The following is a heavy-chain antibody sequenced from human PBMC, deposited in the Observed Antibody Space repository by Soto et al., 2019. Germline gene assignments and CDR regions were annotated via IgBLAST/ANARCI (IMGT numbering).Heavy chain of an antibody. D-gene: IGHD3-22*01. CDR1: GYSFAGYW. J-gene: IGHJ4*02. V-gene: IGHV5-10-1*01. CDR3: ARQIYDSDTGPNFQYYFDS. Sequence: GETLKISCKGSGYSFAGYWITWVRQEPGKGLEWMGRIDPSDSQTYYSPSFRGHVTISVTKSITTVFLQWSSLRASDTAMYYCARQIYDSDTGPNFQYYFDSWGQGTPVTVSS. CDR2: IDPSDSQT.